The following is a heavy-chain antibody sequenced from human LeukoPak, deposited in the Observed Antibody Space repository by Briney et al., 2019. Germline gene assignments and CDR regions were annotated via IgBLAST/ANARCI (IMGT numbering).Heavy chain of an antibody. J-gene: IGHJ4*02. D-gene: IGHD1-14*01. Sequence: GGSLRLSCAASGFTFSSYSMNWVRQAPGKGLEWVSSISCSSSYIYYADSVKGRFTISRDNAKNTLYLQMNSLRAEDTAVYYCAKVTSQNIGGYFDYWGQGTLVTVSS. CDR2: ISCSSSYI. CDR3: AKVTSQNIGGYFDY. CDR1: GFTFSSYS. V-gene: IGHV3-21*04.